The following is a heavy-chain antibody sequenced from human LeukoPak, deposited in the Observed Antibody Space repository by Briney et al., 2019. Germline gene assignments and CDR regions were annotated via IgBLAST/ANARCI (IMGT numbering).Heavy chain of an antibody. CDR1: GYTFTGYY. D-gene: IGHD2-15*01. V-gene: IGHV1-2*02. CDR3: ARGAFRGYCSGGSCYNRKYYYYYMDV. CDR2: INPNSGGT. Sequence: ASVKVSCKASGYTFTGYYMHWVRQAPGQGLEWMGWINPNSGGTNYAQKFQGRVTMTRDTSISTAYMELSRLRSDDTAVYYCARGAFRGYCSGGSCYNRKYYYYYMDVWGKGTTVTVSS. J-gene: IGHJ6*03.